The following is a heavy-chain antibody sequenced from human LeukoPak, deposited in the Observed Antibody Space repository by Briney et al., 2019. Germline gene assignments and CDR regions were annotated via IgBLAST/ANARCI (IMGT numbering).Heavy chain of an antibody. Sequence: SEILSLTCTVSGGSISSYYWSWIRQPPGKGLEWIGYIYYSGSTNYNPSLKSRVTISVDTSKNQFSLKLSSVTAADTAVYYCARLPQINRYSYGLDWGQGTLVTVSS. CDR2: IYYSGST. CDR1: GGSISSYY. CDR3: ARLPQINRYSYGLD. J-gene: IGHJ4*02. D-gene: IGHD5-18*01. V-gene: IGHV4-59*12.